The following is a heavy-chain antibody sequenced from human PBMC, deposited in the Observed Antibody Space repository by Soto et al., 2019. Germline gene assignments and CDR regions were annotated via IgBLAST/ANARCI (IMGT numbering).Heavy chain of an antibody. V-gene: IGHV3-11*05. J-gene: IGHJ4*02. CDR2: ISGNSRDT. D-gene: IGHD2-2*03. CDR3: ATGPRRLDY. CDR1: GLTFSDYY. Sequence: PGGSLILSCVASGLTFSDYYMSWIRQAPGKEPESLSYISGNSRDTNYADSVKGRFTISGDNAKNSVFLQMNSLTAEDTAVYYCATGPRRLDYWGQGSLVIVSS.